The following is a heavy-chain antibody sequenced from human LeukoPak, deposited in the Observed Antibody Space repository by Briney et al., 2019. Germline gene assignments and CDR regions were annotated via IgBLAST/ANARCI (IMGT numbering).Heavy chain of an antibody. D-gene: IGHD3-22*01. V-gene: IGHV4-39*07. CDR3: ARDLDYYDSSGYYYLGY. Sequence: SETLSLTCTVSGGSISSSSYYWGWIRQPPGKGLEWIGSIYYSGSTYYNPSLKSRVTISVDTSKNQFSLKLSSVTAADTAVYYCARDLDYYDSSGYYYLGYWGQGTLVTVSS. CDR2: IYYSGST. CDR1: GGSISSSSYY. J-gene: IGHJ4*02.